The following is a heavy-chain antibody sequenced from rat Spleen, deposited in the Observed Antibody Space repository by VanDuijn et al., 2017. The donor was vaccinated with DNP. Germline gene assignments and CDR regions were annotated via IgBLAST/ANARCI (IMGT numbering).Heavy chain of an antibody. CDR3: ARSHSTGLTWFAY. J-gene: IGHJ3*01. Sequence: QVQLKESGPGLMQPSQTLSLTCNVSGFSLTNYGITWVRQPPGRGLEWLAAMSSGGSTYYNSTLKTRLSISRDTSKSQIFLEMNSLQTGDTAMYFCARSHSTGLTWFAYWGQGTLVTVSS. CDR1: GFSLTNYG. D-gene: IGHD1-4*01. CDR2: MSSGGST. V-gene: IGHV2S12*01.